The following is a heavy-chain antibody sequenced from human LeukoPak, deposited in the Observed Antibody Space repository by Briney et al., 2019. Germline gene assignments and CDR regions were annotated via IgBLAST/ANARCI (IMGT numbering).Heavy chain of an antibody. D-gene: IGHD3-22*01. CDR3: ARDGLVDYYDSSFSPPSGLDY. V-gene: IGHV1-69*04. J-gene: IGHJ4*02. CDR2: IIPILGIA. Sequence: GSSVKVSCKASGGTFSSYAISWVRQAPGQGLEWMGRIIPILGIANYAQKFQGRVTITADKSTSTAYMELSSLRSEDTAVYYCARDGLVDYYDSSFSPPSGLDYWGQGTLVTVSS. CDR1: GGTFSSYA.